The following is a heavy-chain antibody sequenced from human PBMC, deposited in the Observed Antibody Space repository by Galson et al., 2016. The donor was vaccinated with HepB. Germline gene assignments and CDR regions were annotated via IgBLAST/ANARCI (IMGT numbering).Heavy chain of an antibody. D-gene: IGHD3-10*01. Sequence: SLRLSCAVSGIPFSDYFMSWVRQAPGQVLEWISYISYTSSLISYTDSVRGRFTISRDNAKRAVYLQMNSLRVEDTALYYCARMGPGESLDYWGQGTLVTGSS. J-gene: IGHJ4*02. V-gene: IGHV3-11*01. CDR1: GIPFSDYF. CDR2: ISYTSSLI. CDR3: ARMGPGESLDY.